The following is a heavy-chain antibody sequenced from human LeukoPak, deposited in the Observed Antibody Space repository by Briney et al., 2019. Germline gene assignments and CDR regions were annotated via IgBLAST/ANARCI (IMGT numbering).Heavy chain of an antibody. Sequence: SETLSLTCAVYGGSFSGYYWSWIRQPPGKGLEWIGEINHSGSTNYNPSLKSRVTISVDTSKNQFSLKLSSVTAADTAVYYCAKEDQVAAGYYFDYWGQGTLVTVSS. CDR1: GGSFSGYY. D-gene: IGHD6-13*01. CDR3: AKEDQVAAGYYFDY. V-gene: IGHV4-34*01. CDR2: INHSGST. J-gene: IGHJ4*02.